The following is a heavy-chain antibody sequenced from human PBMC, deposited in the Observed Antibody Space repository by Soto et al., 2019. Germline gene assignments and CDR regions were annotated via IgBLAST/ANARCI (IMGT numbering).Heavy chain of an antibody. CDR1: GESFSGYY. V-gene: IGHV4-34*01. CDR3: AGNIVATISSFDY. Sequence: PSETLSLTCAGYGESFSGYYWRWIRQPPGKGLEWIGEINHSGSTNYNPSLKSRVTMSVDTSKNQFSLKLSSVTAADTAMYYCAGNIVATISSFDYWGQGTLVTVSS. J-gene: IGHJ4*02. CDR2: INHSGST. D-gene: IGHD5-12*01.